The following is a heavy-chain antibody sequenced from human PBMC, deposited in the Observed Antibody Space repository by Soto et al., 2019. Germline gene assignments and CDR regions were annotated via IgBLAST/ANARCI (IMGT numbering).Heavy chain of an antibody. J-gene: IGHJ6*02. V-gene: IGHV4-31*03. D-gene: IGHD5-18*01. CDR2: IYYSGST. CDR3: AGGWFTWIQLPDVRYYYGMDV. CDR1: GGSISSGGYY. Sequence: SETLSLTCTVSGGSISSGGYYWSWIRQHPGKGLEWIGYIYYSGSTYYNPSLKGRVTISVDTSKNQFSLKLSSVIAADTAVYYCAGGWFTWIQLPDVRYYYGMDVWGQGTTVTVSS.